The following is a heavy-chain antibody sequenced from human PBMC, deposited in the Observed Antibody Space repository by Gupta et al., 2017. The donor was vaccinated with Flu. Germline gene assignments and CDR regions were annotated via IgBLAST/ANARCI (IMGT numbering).Heavy chain of an antibody. Sequence: EMQLVESGGGLVQPGGSLRLSCAASGFTFSSSYLQGVRQAPGKGLVWGSRINPDGSSTTYAESVKGRFTISRDNAKNTLYLQMNSLGDDDTAVYYGATVTSGCWGQGTLVTVSS. D-gene: IGHD4-17*01. V-gene: IGHV3-74*03. CDR3: ATVTSGC. CDR1: GFTFSSSY. CDR2: INPDGSST. J-gene: IGHJ4*02.